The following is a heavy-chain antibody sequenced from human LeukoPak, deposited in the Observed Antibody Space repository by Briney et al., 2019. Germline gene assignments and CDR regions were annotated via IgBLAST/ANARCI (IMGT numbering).Heavy chain of an antibody. Sequence: GGTLRLSCAASGFTFSSYLMSWVRQAPGNGLEGVANIKQAGREKYYVDSVKGRVTISRDNANNSLYLQMNSLRAEDTAVYSCARDRGGLSSIAAAGRFDYWGQGTLVTVSS. CDR1: GFTFSSYL. CDR2: IKQAGREK. D-gene: IGHD6-13*01. V-gene: IGHV3-7*01. J-gene: IGHJ4*02. CDR3: ARDRGGLSSIAAAGRFDY.